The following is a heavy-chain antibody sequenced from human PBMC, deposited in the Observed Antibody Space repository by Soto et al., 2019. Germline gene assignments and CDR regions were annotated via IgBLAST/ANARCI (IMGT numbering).Heavy chain of an antibody. CDR3: ARPHNYYDPGGYIKAYWDY. D-gene: IGHD3-22*01. Sequence: EVQLLESGGGVVQPGGSLRLSCGASGFRFSDYAMSWVRQAPGRGLEWLSTLSGGSIHTYYAVSVKGRFTLSRDNSKSTLYLLMDSLRAEDTAIYYCARPHNYYDPGGYIKAYWDYWGQGTQVTVSS. V-gene: IGHV3-23*01. J-gene: IGHJ4*02. CDR2: LSGGSIHT. CDR1: GFRFSDYA.